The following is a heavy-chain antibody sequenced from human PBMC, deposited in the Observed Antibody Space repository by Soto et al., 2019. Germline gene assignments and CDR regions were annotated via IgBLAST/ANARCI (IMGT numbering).Heavy chain of an antibody. D-gene: IGHD2-21*02. J-gene: IGHJ4*02. Sequence: VQLVQSGGTLVQPGGSLRLSCAASGLTFSGHWMTWVHQTPGEGLQWVAAIKPDGSETFYVDSVKGRFTISRDNARNSLFLQMDSLRAEDTAVYYCTSRPSGMTYHAVFDFWGQGTLVTVSS. CDR3: TSRPSGMTYHAVFDF. CDR1: GLTFSGHW. CDR2: IKPDGSET. V-gene: IGHV3-7*03.